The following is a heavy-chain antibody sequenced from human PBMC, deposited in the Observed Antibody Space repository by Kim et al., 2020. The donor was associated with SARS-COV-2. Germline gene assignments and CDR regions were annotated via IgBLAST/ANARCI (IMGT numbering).Heavy chain of an antibody. CDR3: ARGGFYSSGWYDFDY. CDR1: GDSVSTNSVA. V-gene: IGHV6-1*01. J-gene: IGHJ4*02. Sequence: SQTLSLTCAISGDSVSTNSVAWNWIRQSPSRGLEWLGRTYYRSKWCNDYALSVKSRITINPDTSKNQFSLQLNSVSPEDTAVYYCARGGFYSSGWYDFDYWGQGTLVTVSS. D-gene: IGHD6-19*01. CDR2: TYYRSKWCN.